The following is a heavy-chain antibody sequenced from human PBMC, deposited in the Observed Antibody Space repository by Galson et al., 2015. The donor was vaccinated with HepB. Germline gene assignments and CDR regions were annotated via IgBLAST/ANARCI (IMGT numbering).Heavy chain of an antibody. CDR3: ARETAVAEGFDY. CDR1: GDSVSSNSAA. J-gene: IGHJ4*02. CDR2: TYYRSKWYN. V-gene: IGHV6-1*01. D-gene: IGHD6-19*01. Sequence: CAISGDSVSSNSAAWNWIRQSPSGGLEWLGRTYYRSKWYNDYAVSVKSRITINPDTSKNQFSLQLNSVAPEDTAVYYCARETAVAEGFDYWGQGTLVTVSS.